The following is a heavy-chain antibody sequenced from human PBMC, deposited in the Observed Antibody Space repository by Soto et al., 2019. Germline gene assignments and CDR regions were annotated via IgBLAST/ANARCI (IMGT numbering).Heavy chain of an antibody. CDR2: ISPIFGTA. D-gene: IGHD4-17*01. Sequence: QVQLVQSGAEVKKPGSSVKVSCKASGGTFSSYAISRVRQAPGQGLEWMGGISPIFGTANYAQKFQGRVTITADESTGTAYMELSSLSSEETAVYYGARGEGVYAVTPKNGMDVWGQGTTVTVSS. V-gene: IGHV1-69*01. CDR3: ARGEGVYAVTPKNGMDV. CDR1: GGTFSSYA. J-gene: IGHJ6*02.